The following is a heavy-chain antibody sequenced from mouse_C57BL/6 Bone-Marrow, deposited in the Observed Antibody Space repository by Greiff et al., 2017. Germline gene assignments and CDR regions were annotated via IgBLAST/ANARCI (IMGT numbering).Heavy chain of an antibody. CDR2: IYPGSGNT. Sequence: VKLQQSGPELVKPGASVKIYCKASGYSFTSYYIHWVKQRPGQGLEWIGWIYPGSGNTKYNEKFKGKATLTADTSSSTAYMQLSSLTSEDSAVYYCARDYHYYGSSYEGFAYWGQGTLVTVSA. D-gene: IGHD1-1*01. J-gene: IGHJ3*01. CDR1: GYSFTSYY. CDR3: ARDYHYYGSSYEGFAY. V-gene: IGHV1-66*01.